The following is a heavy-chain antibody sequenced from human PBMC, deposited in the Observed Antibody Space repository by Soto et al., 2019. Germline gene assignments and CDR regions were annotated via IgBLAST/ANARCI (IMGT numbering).Heavy chain of an antibody. D-gene: IGHD2-15*01. CDR1: GYTFTSYD. J-gene: IGHJ5*02. CDR2: MNPNSGNT. CDR3: ARSPPNCSGGSCYSYWFDP. Sequence: QVQLVQSGAEVKKPGASVKVSCKASGYTFTSYDINWVRQATGQGLEWMGWMNPNSGNTGYAQKFQGRVTMTRNTSISTAYMELSGLRSEDTAVYYCARSPPNCSGGSCYSYWFDPWGQGTLVTVSS. V-gene: IGHV1-8*01.